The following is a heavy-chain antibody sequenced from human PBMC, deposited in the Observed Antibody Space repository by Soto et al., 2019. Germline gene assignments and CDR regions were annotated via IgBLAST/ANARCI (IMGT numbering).Heavy chain of an antibody. J-gene: IGHJ3*02. V-gene: IGHV4-30-2*01. CDR2: IYHSGST. CDR1: GGSISSGGYS. Sequence: SETLSLTCAVSGGSISSGGYSWSWIRQPPGKGLEWIGNIYHSGSTYYNPSLKSRVTISVDRSKNQFSLKLSSVTAADTAVYYCAREDYGDSRSYAFDIWGQGTMVTVSS. D-gene: IGHD4-17*01. CDR3: AREDYGDSRSYAFDI.